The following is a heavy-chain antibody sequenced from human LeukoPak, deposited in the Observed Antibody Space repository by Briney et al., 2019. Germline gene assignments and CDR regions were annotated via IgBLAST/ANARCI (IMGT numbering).Heavy chain of an antibody. CDR3: ARGDIVVVPAVPGHYYYYYMDV. CDR1: GGTFSSYA. J-gene: IGHJ6*03. D-gene: IGHD2-2*01. CDR2: IIPIFDTA. Sequence: SVKVSCKASGGTFSSYAIGWVRQAPGQGLEWMGGIIPIFDTANYAQKFQGRVTITADESTSTAYMELSSLRSEDTAVYYCARGDIVVVPAVPGHYYYYYMDVWGKGTTVTVSS. V-gene: IGHV1-69*13.